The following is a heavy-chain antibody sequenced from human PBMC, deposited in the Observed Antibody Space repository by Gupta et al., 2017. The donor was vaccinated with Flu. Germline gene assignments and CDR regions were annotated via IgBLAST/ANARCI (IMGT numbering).Heavy chain of an antibody. D-gene: IGHD3-16*02. J-gene: IGHJ3*01. Sequence: HVQLMQSGAEVKKPGSSVKVSCKASGVTFSSNAISWVRQAPGQGLEWMGGISPIFGTVNYAQKFQGRVTITAEESTSTVYMELNSLRSDDTAVYYCARAQGSYLPDDAFDVWGQGTMVTVSS. CDR1: GVTFSSNA. CDR3: ARAQGSYLPDDAFDV. CDR2: ISPIFGTV. V-gene: IGHV1-69*01.